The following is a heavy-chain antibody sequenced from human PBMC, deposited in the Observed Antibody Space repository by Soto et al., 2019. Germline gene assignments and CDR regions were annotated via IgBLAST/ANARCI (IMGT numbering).Heavy chain of an antibody. Sequence: LRLSCAASGFTFSSYWMSWFRQAPGKGLEWVANIKQDGSEKYYVDSVKGRFTISRDNAKNSLYLQMNSLRAEDTAVYYCARSPLRYCSSTSCANYYYYMDVWGKGTTVTVSS. CDR1: GFTFSSYW. CDR2: IKQDGSEK. CDR3: ARSPLRYCSSTSCANYYYYMDV. V-gene: IGHV3-7*01. D-gene: IGHD2-2*01. J-gene: IGHJ6*03.